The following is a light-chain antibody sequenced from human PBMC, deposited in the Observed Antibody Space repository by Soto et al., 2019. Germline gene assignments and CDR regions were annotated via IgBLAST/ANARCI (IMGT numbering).Light chain of an antibody. Sequence: QSALTKPPSASGSPGQSVTISCTGTSSDVGGYNYVSWYQQHPGKAPKLMIYEVNKRPSGVPDRFSGSKSGNTASLTVSGLQAEDEADYYCSSYAGSNSYVFGTGTKLTVL. J-gene: IGLJ1*01. CDR2: EVN. CDR1: SSDVGGYNY. V-gene: IGLV2-8*01. CDR3: SSYAGSNSYV.